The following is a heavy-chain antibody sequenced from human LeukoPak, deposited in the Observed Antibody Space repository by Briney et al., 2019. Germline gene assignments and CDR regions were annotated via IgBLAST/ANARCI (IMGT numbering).Heavy chain of an antibody. V-gene: IGHV3-7*01. CDR2: IKQDGSEK. D-gene: IGHD5-18*01. CDR1: GFTFSSYW. J-gene: IGHJ4*02. CDR3: ARDKGGFSYGYDY. Sequence: GGSLRLSCAASGFTFSSYWMSWVRQAPGKGLEWVANIKQDGSEKYYMDSVKGRFTISRDNAKNSLYPQMNSLRAEDTAVYYCARDKGGFSYGYDYWGQGTLVSVSS.